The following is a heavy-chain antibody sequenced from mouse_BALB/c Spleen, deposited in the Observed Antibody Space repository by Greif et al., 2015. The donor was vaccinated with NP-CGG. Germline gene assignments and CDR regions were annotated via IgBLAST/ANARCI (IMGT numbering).Heavy chain of an antibody. J-gene: IGHJ3*01. Sequence: EVKLMESGGGLVKPGGSLKLSCAASGFTFSSYAMSWVRQTPEKRLEWVATISSGGSYTYYPDSVKGRFTISRDTAKNTMYLQRSSLRSEDTAMYYCARRGDSSGPWFAYWGQGTLVTVSA. CDR2: ISSGGSYT. CDR1: GFTFSSYA. V-gene: IGHV5-9-3*01. D-gene: IGHD3-2*01. CDR3: ARRGDSSGPWFAY.